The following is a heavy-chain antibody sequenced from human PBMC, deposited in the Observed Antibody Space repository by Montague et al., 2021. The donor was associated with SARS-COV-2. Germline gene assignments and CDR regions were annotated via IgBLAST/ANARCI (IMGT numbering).Heavy chain of an antibody. D-gene: IGHD2-21*02. J-gene: IGHJ4*02. V-gene: IGHV4-34*01. CDR1: GGSFSSYY. CDR3: ARLAYCGADCFSGWEILFDS. Sequence: SETLSLTCAVSGGSFSSYYWSWIRQPPGKGLEWIAEINHSGSSNYNPSLKSRVTMSVDTSKNQFSLKLNSVTVADTAVYYCARLAYCGADCFSGWEILFDSWGQGTPVTVSS. CDR2: INHSGSS.